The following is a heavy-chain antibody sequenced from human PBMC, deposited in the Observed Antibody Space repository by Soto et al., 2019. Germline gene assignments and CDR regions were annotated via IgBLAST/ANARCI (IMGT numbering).Heavy chain of an antibody. J-gene: IGHJ4*02. D-gene: IGHD3-10*01. CDR1: GFTFSSYW. CDR3: VWDAHRGGDFDY. V-gene: IGHV3-7*04. CDR2: IKPDGSEK. Sequence: EVQLVESGGGLVQPGGSLRLSCAASGFTFSSYWMVWVRQAPGKGLEWVANIKPDGSEKYYVDSVKGRFTISRDNARKSLYLQMNSLRAEDTAVYYCVWDAHRGGDFDYWGQGTLVTVSS.